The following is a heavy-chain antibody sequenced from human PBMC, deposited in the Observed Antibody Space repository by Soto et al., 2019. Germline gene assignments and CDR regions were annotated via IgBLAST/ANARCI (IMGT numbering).Heavy chain of an antibody. CDR3: ARGGFIGTPRDY. Sequence: PGESLKISCKGSGYNFGGYWIGWVRQMPGKGLEWMGIIFPGDSDTRYSPSFQGQVTISADKSISTVYLQWRILKASDTAIYFCARGGFIGTPRDYRGQGTRVTVSP. J-gene: IGHJ4*02. D-gene: IGHD1-7*01. CDR1: GYNFGGYW. CDR2: IFPGDSDT. V-gene: IGHV5-51*01.